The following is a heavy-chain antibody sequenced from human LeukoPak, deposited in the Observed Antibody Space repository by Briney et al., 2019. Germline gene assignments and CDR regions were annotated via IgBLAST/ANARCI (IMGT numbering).Heavy chain of an antibody. V-gene: IGHV3-64*01. J-gene: IGHJ4*02. Sequence: PGGSLRLSCAASGFTFSSYAMHWVRQAPGKGLEYVSVISSNGGSTYYANSVKGRFTISRDNSKNTLYLQMGSLRAEDMAVCYCARGGPFQWELLVYWGQGTLVTVSS. CDR1: GFTFSSYA. CDR3: ARGGPFQWELLVY. D-gene: IGHD1-26*01. CDR2: ISSNGGST.